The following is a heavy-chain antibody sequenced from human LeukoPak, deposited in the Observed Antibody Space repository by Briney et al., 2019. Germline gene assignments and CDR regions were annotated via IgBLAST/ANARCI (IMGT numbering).Heavy chain of an antibody. J-gene: IGHJ4*02. CDR3: ARLRYSSSWYVFDY. CDR2: IYTSGST. V-gene: IGHV4-61*02. Sequence: SETLSLTCTVSGGSISSGSYYWSWIRQPAGKGLEWIGRIYTSGSTNHNPSLKSRVTISVDTSKNQFSLKLSSVTAADTAVYYCARLRYSSSWYVFDYWGQGTLVTVSS. CDR1: GGSISSGSYY. D-gene: IGHD6-13*01.